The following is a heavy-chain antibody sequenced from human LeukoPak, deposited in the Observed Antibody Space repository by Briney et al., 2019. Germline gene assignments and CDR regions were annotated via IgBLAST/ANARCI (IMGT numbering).Heavy chain of an antibody. CDR2: ISSSGSTI. J-gene: IGHJ6*02. CDR3: ARSCSSTSCYSYYYYYGTDV. CDR1: GFTFSDYY. D-gene: IGHD2-2*01. Sequence: GGSLRLSCAASGFTFSDYYMSWIRQAPGKGLEWVSYISSSGSTIYYADSVKGRFTISRDNAKNSLYLQMSSLRAEDTAVYYCARSCSSTSCYSYYYYYGTDVWGQGTTVTVSS. V-gene: IGHV3-11*01.